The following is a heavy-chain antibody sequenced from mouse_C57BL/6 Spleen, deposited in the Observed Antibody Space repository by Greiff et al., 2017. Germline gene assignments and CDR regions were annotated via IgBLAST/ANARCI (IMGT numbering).Heavy chain of an antibody. V-gene: IGHV5-9*01. CDR1: GFTLSSYT. Sequence: EVKLVESGGGLVKPGGSLKLSCAASGFTLSSYTMSWVRQTPEKRLEWVATISGGGGNTYYPDSVKGRFPISRDNAKNTLYLQMSSLRSEDTALYDCARHKLYYFDYWGQGTTLTVSS. CDR2: ISGGGGNT. CDR3: ARHKLYYFDY. J-gene: IGHJ2*01.